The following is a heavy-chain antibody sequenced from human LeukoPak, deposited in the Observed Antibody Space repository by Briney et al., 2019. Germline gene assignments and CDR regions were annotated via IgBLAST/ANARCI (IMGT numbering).Heavy chain of an antibody. J-gene: IGHJ4*02. Sequence: SETLSLTCAVYGGSFSGYYWSWIRQPPGKGLEWIGEINHSGSTNYNPSLKSRVTISVDTSKNQFSLKLSSVTAADTAVYYCARHSPYSSSWYWGFAFDYWGQGTLVTVSS. CDR3: ARHSPYSSSWYWGFAFDY. CDR1: GGSFSGYY. V-gene: IGHV4-34*01. D-gene: IGHD6-13*01. CDR2: INHSGST.